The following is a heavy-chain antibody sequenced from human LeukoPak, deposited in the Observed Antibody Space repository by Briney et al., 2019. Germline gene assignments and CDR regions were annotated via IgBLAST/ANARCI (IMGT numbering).Heavy chain of an antibody. D-gene: IGHD3-3*01. CDR3: AKGPNPLYDLWSGYK. J-gene: IGHJ4*02. Sequence: PGGSLRLSCAASGFTLTGHTMTWLRQAPGKGLEWISIIGGRDDRTYYADFVEGRFTISRDNSKNILYLQMSSLRAEDTAVYYCAKGPNPLYDLWSGYKWGQGTLVTVSS. V-gene: IGHV3-23*01. CDR1: GFTLTGHT. CDR2: IGGRDDRT.